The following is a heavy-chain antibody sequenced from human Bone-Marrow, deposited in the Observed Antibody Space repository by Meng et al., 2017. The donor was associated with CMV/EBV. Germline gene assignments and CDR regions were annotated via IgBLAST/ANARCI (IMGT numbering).Heavy chain of an antibody. D-gene: IGHD6-6*01. Sequence: SETLSLTCTVSGGSISSGGYYWSWIRQHPGKGLEWIGYIYYSGSTYYNPSLKSRVTISVDTSKNQFSLKLSSVTAADTAVYYCARAREMDSSSPCDYWGQGNLVNVDS. CDR3: ARAREMDSSSPCDY. CDR2: IYYSGST. J-gene: IGHJ4*02. V-gene: IGHV4-31*03. CDR1: GGSISSGGYY.